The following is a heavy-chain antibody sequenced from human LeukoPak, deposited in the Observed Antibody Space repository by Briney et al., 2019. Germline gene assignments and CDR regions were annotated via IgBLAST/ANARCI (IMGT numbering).Heavy chain of an antibody. V-gene: IGHV3-33*01. CDR1: GFTFSSYG. J-gene: IGHJ3*02. Sequence: PGGSLRLSCGASGFTFSSYGMHWVRQAPGKGLEWVAVIWYDGSNKYYADCVKGRFTISRDNSKNTLYLQMNSLRAEDTAVYYCARGCSLHPRNAFDIWGQGTMVTVSS. CDR2: IWYDGSNK. CDR3: ARGCSLHPRNAFDI. D-gene: IGHD2-21*01.